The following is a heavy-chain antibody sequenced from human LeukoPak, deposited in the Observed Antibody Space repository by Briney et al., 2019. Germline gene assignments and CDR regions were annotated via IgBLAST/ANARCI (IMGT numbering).Heavy chain of an antibody. CDR3: ARHSIAAGGRHWFDP. Sequence: SETLSLTCAVSGYSISSGYYWGWIRQPPGQGLEWIGNIYHSGSTYYNPSLNSRVTISVDTSKHQFSLKLTSVTPADTAVYYCARHSIAAGGRHWFDPWGQGTLVTVSS. J-gene: IGHJ5*02. D-gene: IGHD6-13*01. V-gene: IGHV4-38-2*01. CDR1: GYSISSGYY. CDR2: IYHSGST.